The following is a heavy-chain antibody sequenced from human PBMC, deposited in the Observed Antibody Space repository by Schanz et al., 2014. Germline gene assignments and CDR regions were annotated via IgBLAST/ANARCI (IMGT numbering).Heavy chain of an antibody. Sequence: EVQLLESGGGLVQPGGSLRLSCAASGFTFSTYAMSWVRQAPGKGLEWVSAISGSGGSTYYADSVKGRFTISRDNSENSLYLQMNSLRAEDTAVYYCAREQIMAAAGLVDYWGRGTLVTVSS. CDR2: ISGSGGST. D-gene: IGHD6-13*01. CDR1: GFTFSTYA. V-gene: IGHV3-23*01. J-gene: IGHJ4*01. CDR3: AREQIMAAAGLVDY.